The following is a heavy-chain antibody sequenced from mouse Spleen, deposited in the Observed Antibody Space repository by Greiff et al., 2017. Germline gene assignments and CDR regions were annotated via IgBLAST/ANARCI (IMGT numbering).Heavy chain of an antibody. V-gene: IGHV14-4*01. Sequence: EVQLQQSGAELVRPGASVKLSCTASGFNIKDDYMHWVKQRPEQGLEWIGWIDPENGDTEYASKFQGKATITADTSSNTAYLQLSSLTSEDTAVYYCTTMITTLGPWFAYWGQGTLVTVSA. CDR2: IDPENGDT. CDR1: GFNIKDDY. D-gene: IGHD2-4*01. CDR3: TTMITTLGPWFAY. J-gene: IGHJ3*01.